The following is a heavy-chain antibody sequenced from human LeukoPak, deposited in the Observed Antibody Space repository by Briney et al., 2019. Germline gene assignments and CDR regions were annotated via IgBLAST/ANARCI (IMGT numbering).Heavy chain of an antibody. CDR1: GGSISSSNW. Sequence: SETLSLTCAVSGGSISSSNWWSWVRQPPGKGLEWIGEIYHSGSTNYNPSLKSRVTISVDKSKNQFSLKLSSVTAADTAVYYCARGGYYYGSGSYPLFDYWGQGTLVTVSS. V-gene: IGHV4-4*02. D-gene: IGHD3-10*01. J-gene: IGHJ4*02. CDR2: IYHSGST. CDR3: ARGGYYYGSGSYPLFDY.